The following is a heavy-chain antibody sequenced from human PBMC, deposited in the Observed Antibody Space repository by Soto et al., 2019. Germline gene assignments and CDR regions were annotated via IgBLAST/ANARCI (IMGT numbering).Heavy chain of an antibody. CDR2: ISAYNGNT. J-gene: IGHJ4*02. D-gene: IGHD5-12*01. V-gene: IGHV1-18*01. Sequence: QVQLVQSGAEVKKPGASVKVSCKASGYTFTSYGINWVRQAPGQGLEWMGWISAYNGNTHYAQKLQGRVTMTPDTSTSTSYMELMSLRSDGTAVYYCARVKSGYDFAYWGQGTLVTVSS. CDR1: GYTFTSYG. CDR3: ARVKSGYDFAY.